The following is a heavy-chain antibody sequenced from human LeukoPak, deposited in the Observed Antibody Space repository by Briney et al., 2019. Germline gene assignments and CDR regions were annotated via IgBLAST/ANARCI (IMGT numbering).Heavy chain of an antibody. J-gene: IGHJ3*02. D-gene: IGHD4/OR15-4a*01. CDR1: GFTFSTYA. Sequence: GGSLRLSCSASGFTFSTYAMHWVRQAPGKGLEWVSYISSNGSTIYYADSVKGRFTISRDNAKNSLYLQMNSLRAEDTAVYYCARAGAKYGSGAFYIWGQGTMVTVSS. CDR2: ISSNGSTI. V-gene: IGHV3-48*03. CDR3: ARAGAKYGSGAFYI.